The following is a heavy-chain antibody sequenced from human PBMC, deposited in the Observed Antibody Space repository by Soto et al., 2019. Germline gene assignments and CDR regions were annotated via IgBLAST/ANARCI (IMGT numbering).Heavy chain of an antibody. CDR2: MTRSGSSS. Sequence: QVQLVESGGDLDKRGGSLRLSCAASGFTFSDHYMSWIRQAPGKGLEWISYMTRSGSSSSYADSVKGRFTISRDNAKNSLYLQMNSLRGDDTAVYYCARELSGNYFAFDLLGQGTMVTVSS. CDR3: ARELSGNYFAFDL. D-gene: IGHD1-26*01. J-gene: IGHJ3*01. CDR1: GFTFSDHY. V-gene: IGHV3-11*01.